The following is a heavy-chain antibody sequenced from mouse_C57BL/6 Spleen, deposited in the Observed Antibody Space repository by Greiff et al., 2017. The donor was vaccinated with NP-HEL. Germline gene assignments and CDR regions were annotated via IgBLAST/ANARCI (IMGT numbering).Heavy chain of an antibody. V-gene: IGHV1-80*01. Sequence: VQLRQSGAELVKPGASVKISCKASGYAFSSYWMNWVKQRPGKGLEWIGQIYPGDGDTNYNGKFKGKATLTADKSSSTAYMQLSSLTSEDSAVYFCARSGYYGSSPYFDYWGQGTTLTVSS. CDR3: ARSGYYGSSPYFDY. CDR2: IYPGDGDT. J-gene: IGHJ2*01. CDR1: GYAFSSYW. D-gene: IGHD1-1*01.